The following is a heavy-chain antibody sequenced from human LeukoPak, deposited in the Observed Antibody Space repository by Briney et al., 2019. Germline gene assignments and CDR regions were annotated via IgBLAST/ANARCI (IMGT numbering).Heavy chain of an antibody. CDR1: GGSISSYY. J-gene: IGHJ4*02. CDR3: ARDGGYSGYDYLAVVYYFDY. V-gene: IGHV4-4*07. Sequence: SETLSLTCTVSGGSISSYYWSWIRQPAGKGLDWIGRIYTSGSTNYNPSLKSRVTMSVDTSKNQFSLKLSSVTAADTAVYYCARDGGYSGYDYLAVVYYFDYWGQGTLVTVSS. CDR2: IYTSGST. D-gene: IGHD5-12*01.